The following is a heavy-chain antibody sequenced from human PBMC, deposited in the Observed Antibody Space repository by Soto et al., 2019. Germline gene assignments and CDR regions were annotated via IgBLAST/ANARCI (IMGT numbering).Heavy chain of an antibody. V-gene: IGHV3-21*01. J-gene: IGHJ3*02. CDR2: ISSSSSYI. CDR1: GFTFSSYS. CDR3: ARVGGGYQLLHAFDI. Sequence: EVQVVESGGGLVKPGGSLRLSCAASGFTFSSYSMNWVRQAPGKGLEWVSSISSSSSYIYYADSVKGRFTISRDNAKNSLYLQMNSLRAEDTAVYYCARVGGGYQLLHAFDIWVQGTTVTVSS. D-gene: IGHD2-2*01.